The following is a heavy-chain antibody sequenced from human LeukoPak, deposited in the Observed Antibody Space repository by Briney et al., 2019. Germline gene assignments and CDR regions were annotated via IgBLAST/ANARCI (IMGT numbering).Heavy chain of an antibody. CDR3: ARVLYYYDSSGYYEYFDY. Sequence: SETLSLTCTVSGYSISSGYYWGWIRQPPGKGLEWIGSIYHSGSTYYNPSLKSRVTMSVDTSKNQFSLKLSSVTAADTAVYYCARVLYYYDSSGYYEYFDYWGQGTLVTVSS. D-gene: IGHD3-22*01. CDR2: IYHSGST. CDR1: GYSISSGYY. V-gene: IGHV4-38-2*02. J-gene: IGHJ4*02.